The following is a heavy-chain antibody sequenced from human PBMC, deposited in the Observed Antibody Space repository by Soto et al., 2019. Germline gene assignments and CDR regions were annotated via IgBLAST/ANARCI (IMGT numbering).Heavy chain of an antibody. D-gene: IGHD3-22*01. J-gene: IGHJ3*02. Sequence: ASVKVSCKASGYTFTSYGISWVRQAPGQGLEWMGWISAYNGNTNYAQKLQGRVTMTTDTSTSTAYMELRSLRSDDTAVYYCARELFGTMIAGGAFDIWGQGTMVTVSS. CDR1: GYTFTSYG. CDR2: ISAYNGNT. V-gene: IGHV1-18*01. CDR3: ARELFGTMIAGGAFDI.